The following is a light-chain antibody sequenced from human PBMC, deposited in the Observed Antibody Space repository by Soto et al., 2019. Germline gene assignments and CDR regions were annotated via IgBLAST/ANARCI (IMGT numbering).Light chain of an antibody. V-gene: IGKV3-20*01. CDR1: QSVSSSY. J-gene: IGKJ2*01. CDR3: QQYGSAPSYT. Sequence: EIVLTQSPGTLSLSPGERATLSCRARQSVSSSYLAWYQQKPGQAPRLLIYGASSRATGIPDRFSGSGSGTDFTLTISRLEPEYFAVYYCQQYGSAPSYTFGQGTKLEIK. CDR2: GAS.